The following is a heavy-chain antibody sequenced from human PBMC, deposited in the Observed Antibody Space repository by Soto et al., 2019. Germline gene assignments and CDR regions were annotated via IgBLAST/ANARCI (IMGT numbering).Heavy chain of an antibody. CDR2: ITSSGSYT. D-gene: IGHD2-21*01. CDR1: GFVCSNYG. J-gene: IGHJ6*02. V-gene: IGHV3-21*05. CDR3: ARDSIPRYYYYYGMDV. Sequence: GGSLRLSCAASGFVCSNYGMHWFRQAPGKGLEWVPYITSSGSYTKYADPVQGRFTISRDNSKNTLYLQMNSLRAEDTAVYYYARDSIPRYYYYYGMDVWGQGTTVTVSS.